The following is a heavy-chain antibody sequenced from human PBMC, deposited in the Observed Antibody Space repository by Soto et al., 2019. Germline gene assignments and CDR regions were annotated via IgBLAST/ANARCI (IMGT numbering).Heavy chain of an antibody. V-gene: IGHV1-8*01. CDR1: GYTFTSYD. D-gene: IGHD2-15*01. CDR3: ARVVTVVVVAATRSFAFDI. CDR2: MNPNSGNT. J-gene: IGHJ3*02. Sequence: QVQLVQSGAEVKKPGASVKVSCKASGYTFTSYDINWVRQATGQGLEWMGWMNPNSGNTGYAQKFQGRVTMTRNTSISTAYMELSRLRSEGTAVYYCARVVTVVVVAATRSFAFDIWGQGTMVTVSS.